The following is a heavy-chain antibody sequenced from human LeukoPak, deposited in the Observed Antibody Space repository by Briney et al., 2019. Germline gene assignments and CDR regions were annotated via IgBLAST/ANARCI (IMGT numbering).Heavy chain of an antibody. J-gene: IGHJ6*03. CDR1: GGSISSFY. D-gene: IGHD5-12*01. CDR3: ARASTSSHPGYGGYDYYYFYYMDV. CDR2: IDYSGST. Sequence: SETLSLTCTVSGGSISSFYWSWIRQSPGKGLEWIGYIDYSGSTTYNPSLKSRVTISGDTSKNQFSLKLSSVTAADTAVYYCARASTSSHPGYGGYDYYYFYYMDVWGKGTTVTVSS. V-gene: IGHV4-59*01.